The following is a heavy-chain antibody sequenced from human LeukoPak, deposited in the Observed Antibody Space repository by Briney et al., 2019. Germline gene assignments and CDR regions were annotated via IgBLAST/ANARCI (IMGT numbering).Heavy chain of an antibody. Sequence: SETLSLTCTVSGGSLSSYYWSWIRQPPGKGLEWIGYIYYSGSTNYNPSLKSRVTISVDTSKNQFSLKLSSVTAADTAVYYCARVRDVVVTAIPPWFDPWGQGTLVTVSS. J-gene: IGHJ5*02. V-gene: IGHV4-59*01. CDR2: IYYSGST. D-gene: IGHD2-21*02. CDR1: GGSLSSYY. CDR3: ARVRDVVVTAIPPWFDP.